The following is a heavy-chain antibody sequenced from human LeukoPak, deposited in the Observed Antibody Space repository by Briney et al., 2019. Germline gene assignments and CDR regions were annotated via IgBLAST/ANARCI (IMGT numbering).Heavy chain of an antibody. CDR3: ASYYDFWSGYGEMDV. CDR2: ISSSSSYI. CDR1: GFTFSSYS. Sequence: GGSLRLSCAASGFTFSSYSVNWVRQAPGKGLEWVSSISSSSSYIYYAHSVKGRFTISRDNAKNSLYLQMNSLRAEDTAVYYCASYYDFWSGYGEMDVWGKGTTVTASS. J-gene: IGHJ6*04. V-gene: IGHV3-21*01. D-gene: IGHD3-3*01.